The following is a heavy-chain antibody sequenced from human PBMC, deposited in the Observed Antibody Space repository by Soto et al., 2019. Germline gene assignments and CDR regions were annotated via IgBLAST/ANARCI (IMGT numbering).Heavy chain of an antibody. CDR1: GGSISSYY. J-gene: IGHJ4*02. V-gene: IGHV4-59*01. CDR3: ASTRSPSWFGELCY. D-gene: IGHD3-10*01. CDR2: IYYSGST. Sequence: PSETLSLTCTVSGGSISSYYWSWIRQPPGKGLEWIGYIYYSGSTNYNPSLKSRVTISVDTSKNQFSLKLSSVTAADTAVYYCASTRSPSWFGELCYWGQGTLVTVSS.